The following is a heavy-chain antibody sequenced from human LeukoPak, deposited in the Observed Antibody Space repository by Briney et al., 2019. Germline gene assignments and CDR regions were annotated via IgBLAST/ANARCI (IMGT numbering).Heavy chain of an antibody. J-gene: IGHJ4*02. CDR1: GFTFSSYA. CDR3: AKGPLIEVAGTTWDY. D-gene: IGHD6-19*01. Sequence: PGGSLRLSCAASGFTFSSYAMSWVRQAPGKGPEWVSDISGSGGVTHYADSVKGRFSISRDNSKNTLYLQMSSLRAEDTAVYYCAKGPLIEVAGTTWDYWGQGTLVTVSS. CDR2: ISGSGGVT. V-gene: IGHV3-23*01.